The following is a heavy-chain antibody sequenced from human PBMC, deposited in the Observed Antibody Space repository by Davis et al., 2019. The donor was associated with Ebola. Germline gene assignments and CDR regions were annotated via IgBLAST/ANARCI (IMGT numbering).Heavy chain of an antibody. D-gene: IGHD2-21*02. Sequence: GESLKISCADSGFTFSGSSMNWVRRAPGKGLEWVSHISGGTGTIEYADSVKGRFTMSRDNAKNSLYLQMNSLRDEDTAVYYCARGRDYAFDIWGQGTMVTVSS. CDR1: GFTFSGSS. V-gene: IGHV3-48*02. CDR2: ISGGTGTI. CDR3: ARGRDYAFDI. J-gene: IGHJ3*02.